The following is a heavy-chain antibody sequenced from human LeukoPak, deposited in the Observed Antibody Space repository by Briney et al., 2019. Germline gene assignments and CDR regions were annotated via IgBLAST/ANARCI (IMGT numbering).Heavy chain of an antibody. Sequence: PGGCLRISCAASGFSFNAYAMTWVRQAPGKGLEWVSSVSKTGRTTYYTDSVKGRFTISRDNSKNTLHLQMNRLRAEDTALYFCAKDHDNTDSYFYFDSWGLGTLVTVSS. J-gene: IGHJ4*02. D-gene: IGHD2-21*02. CDR3: AKDHDNTDSYFYFDS. V-gene: IGHV3-23*01. CDR2: VSKTGRTT. CDR1: GFSFNAYA.